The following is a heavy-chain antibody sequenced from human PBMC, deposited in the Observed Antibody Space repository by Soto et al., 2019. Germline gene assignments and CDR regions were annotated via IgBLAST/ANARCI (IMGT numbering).Heavy chain of an antibody. Sequence: EVQLVESGGGLVQPGESLRLSCAASEFTFNNYWMTWVRQAPEKGLEWVASIKPDGSDKYYLDSVKGRFTISRDNAKNSLYRQMNGLRADDTAVYFCARGTRVGWNTNGFDPWGQGTLVTVSS. V-gene: IGHV3-7*01. D-gene: IGHD1-1*01. CDR3: ARGTRVGWNTNGFDP. J-gene: IGHJ5*02. CDR1: EFTFNNYW. CDR2: IKPDGSDK.